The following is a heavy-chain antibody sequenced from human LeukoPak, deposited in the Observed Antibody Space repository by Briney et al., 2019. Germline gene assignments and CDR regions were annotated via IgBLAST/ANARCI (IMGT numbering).Heavy chain of an antibody. J-gene: IGHJ3*02. CDR1: GFTFSSNY. CDR3: ARDKTGTDAFDI. D-gene: IGHD1-1*01. V-gene: IGHV3-66*02. CDR2: IYSGGST. Sequence: GGSLRLSCAASGFTFSSNYMSWVRQAPGKGLEWVSVIYSGGSTYYADSVKGRFTISRDNSKNTLYLQMNSLRAEDTAVYYCARDKTGTDAFDIWGQGTMVTVSS.